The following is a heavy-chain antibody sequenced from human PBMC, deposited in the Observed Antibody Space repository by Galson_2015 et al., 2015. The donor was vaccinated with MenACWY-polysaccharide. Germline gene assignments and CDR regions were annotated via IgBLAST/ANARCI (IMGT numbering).Heavy chain of an antibody. J-gene: IGHJ4*02. V-gene: IGHV3-21*01. CDR1: GFTSSTHG. CDR3: ARLPGE. CDR2: ISSSSDHI. D-gene: IGHD2-21*01. Sequence: SLRLSCAASGFTSSTHGMHWVRQALGKGLEWVSSISSSSDHIYYADSVKGRFTISRDNAKNSLYLQMNSLRADDTAVYYCARLPGEWGQGTLVTVSS.